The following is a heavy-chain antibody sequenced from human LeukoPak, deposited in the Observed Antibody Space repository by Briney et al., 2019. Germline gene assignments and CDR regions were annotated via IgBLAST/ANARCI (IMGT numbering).Heavy chain of an antibody. CDR3: ARVAFRITVDAFDI. V-gene: IGHV4-39*01. CDR2: IYYSGST. J-gene: IGHJ3*02. D-gene: IGHD3-10*01. Sequence: SETLSLTCTVSGGSISSGDYYWSWIRQPPGKGLEWIGSIYYSGSTYYNPSLKSRVTISVDTSKNQFSLKLSSVTAADTAVYYCARVAFRITVDAFDIWGQGTMVTVSS. CDR1: GGSISSGDYY.